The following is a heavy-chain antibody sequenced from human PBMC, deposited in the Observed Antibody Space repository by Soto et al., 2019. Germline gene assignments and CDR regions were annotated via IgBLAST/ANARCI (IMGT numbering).Heavy chain of an antibody. CDR2: IKQDGSEK. J-gene: IGHJ3*02. CDR1: GFTFSSYW. Sequence: GGSLRLSCAASGFTFSSYWMSWVRQAQGKGLEWVANIKQDGSEKYYVDSVKGRFTISRDNAKNSLYLQMNSLRAEDTAVYYCARDLGSGSYSDAFDIWGEGTMVTV. V-gene: IGHV3-7*03. CDR3: ARDLGSGSYSDAFDI. D-gene: IGHD1-26*01.